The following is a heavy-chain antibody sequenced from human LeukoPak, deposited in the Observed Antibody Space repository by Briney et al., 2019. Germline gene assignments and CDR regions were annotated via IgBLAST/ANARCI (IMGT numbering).Heavy chain of an antibody. CDR1: GGSISSGSYY. D-gene: IGHD2-21*02. V-gene: IGHV4-61*02. Sequence: SQTLSLTCTVSGGSISSGSYYWSWIRQPAGKGLEWIGRIYTSGSTKYNPSLKSRVAISVDRSKNQFSLKLSSVTAADTAVYYCARTYCGGDCRGYYYHYYMDVWGKGTTVTISS. J-gene: IGHJ6*03. CDR2: IYTSGST. CDR3: ARTYCGGDCRGYYYHYYMDV.